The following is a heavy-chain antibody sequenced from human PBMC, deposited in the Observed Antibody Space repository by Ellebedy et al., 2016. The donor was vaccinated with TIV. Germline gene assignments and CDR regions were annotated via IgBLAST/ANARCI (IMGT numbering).Heavy chain of an antibody. D-gene: IGHD5-12*01. Sequence: PGGSLRLSCAASGFTFEDYAMHWVRQAPGKGLEWVSGITWNSGNLGYADSVKGRFTVSRDNAKNSLYLQMNSLRPEDTAFYFCAKDHDIVTTIRPNDAFDVWGQGTMVTVSS. V-gene: IGHV3-9*01. CDR3: AKDHDIVTTIRPNDAFDV. CDR1: GFTFEDYA. J-gene: IGHJ3*01. CDR2: ITWNSGNL.